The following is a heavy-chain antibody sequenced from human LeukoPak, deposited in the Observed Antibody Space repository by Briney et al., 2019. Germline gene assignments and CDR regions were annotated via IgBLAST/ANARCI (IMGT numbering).Heavy chain of an antibody. J-gene: IGHJ5*02. CDR2: TYYRSTWYN. CDR3: ARRLTHYDGFDP. Sequence: SQTLSLTCAISGDSVSSNSVTWNWIRQSPSRGLEWLGRTYYRSTWYNDYAVSVRGRITVNPDTSKNQFSLHLNSVTPEDTAVYYGARRLTHYDGFDPWARESWSPSPQ. CDR1: GDSVSSNSVT. V-gene: IGHV6-1*01. D-gene: IGHD3-3*01.